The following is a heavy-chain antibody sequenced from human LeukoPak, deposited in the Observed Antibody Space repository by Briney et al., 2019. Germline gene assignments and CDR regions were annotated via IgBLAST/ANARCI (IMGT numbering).Heavy chain of an antibody. J-gene: IGHJ4*02. CDR2: IKGSGDYT. CDR3: ASGRSFSPDY. V-gene: IGHV3-23*01. Sequence: GGSLRLSCAGSGLTFSSYWMHWVRQAPGKGLEWVSSIKGSGDYTYYADSVKGRFTISRDNSKNTLYLQMNSLRAEDTALYYCASGRSFSPDYWGQGTLVTVSS. D-gene: IGHD3-10*01. CDR1: GLTFSSYW.